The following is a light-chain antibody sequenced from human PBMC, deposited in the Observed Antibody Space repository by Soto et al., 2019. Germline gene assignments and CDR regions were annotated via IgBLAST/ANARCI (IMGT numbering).Light chain of an antibody. CDR3: QRYNSVPPVT. CDR1: QGITNY. CDR2: AAS. Sequence: DIQMSQSPSSLSASVGVRVTITCRASQGITNYLAWYQQQPGKVPKLLMYAASTLQSGVPSRFSGSGSGTDFTLTISSLQPEDGAAYYCQRYNSVPPVTFGPGTKVNL. J-gene: IGKJ3*01. V-gene: IGKV1-27*01.